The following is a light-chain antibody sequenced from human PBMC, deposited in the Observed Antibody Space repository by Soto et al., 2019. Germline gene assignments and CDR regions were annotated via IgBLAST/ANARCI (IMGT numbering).Light chain of an antibody. CDR3: QEYFQWPPGM. Sequence: EIVMTQPPATLSASPGERVTLTCRASQFVSTRLAWYQQRPGQVPRLLIYDAYTRALGISARFSGSGSGTEFTLTISSLQSEDFALYYCQEYFQWPPGMFGPGTKVDI. J-gene: IGKJ1*01. V-gene: IGKV3-15*01. CDR1: QFVSTR. CDR2: DAY.